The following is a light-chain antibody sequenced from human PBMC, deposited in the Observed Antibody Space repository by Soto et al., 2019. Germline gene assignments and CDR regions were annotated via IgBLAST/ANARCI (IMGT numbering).Light chain of an antibody. CDR1: SSDVGSYNL. J-gene: IGLJ2*01. V-gene: IGLV2-23*01. CDR2: EGS. Sequence: QSALTQPASVSGSPGQSITISCTGTSSDVGSYNLVSWYQQLPGKAPKLLIYEGSKRPSGVSNRFSGSKSGNTASLTISGLQAEDEADYYCCSYAIGSTVVFGGGTKVTVL. CDR3: CSYAIGSTVV.